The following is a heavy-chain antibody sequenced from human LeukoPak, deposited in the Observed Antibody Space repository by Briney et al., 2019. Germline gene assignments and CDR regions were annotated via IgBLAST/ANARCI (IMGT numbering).Heavy chain of an antibody. CDR3: ARAFNLLSGYSYGYNWFDP. V-gene: IGHV6-1*01. D-gene: IGHD5-18*01. CDR2: TYYRSKWYN. CDR1: GDSVSSNSAT. J-gene: IGHJ5*02. Sequence: SQTLSLTCAISGDSVSSNSATWNWIRQSPSRGLEWLGRTYYRSKWYNDYAVSVESRITINPDTSKNQFSLQLNSVTAADTAVYYCARAFNLLSGYSYGYNWFDPWGQGTLVTVSS.